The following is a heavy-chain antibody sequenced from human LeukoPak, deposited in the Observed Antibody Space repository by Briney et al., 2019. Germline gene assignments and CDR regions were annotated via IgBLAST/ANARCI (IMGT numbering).Heavy chain of an antibody. CDR3: VKERYSYGPFDY. D-gene: IGHD5-18*01. J-gene: IGHJ4*02. V-gene: IGHV3-64D*06. Sequence: GGSLRLSCSASGFTFSSYAMHWVRQAPGKGLEYVSAISSNGGSTYYAAPVKGRFTISRDNSKNTLYLQMSSLRAEDTAVYYCVKERYSYGPFDYWGQGTLVTVSS. CDR2: ISSNGGST. CDR1: GFTFSSYA.